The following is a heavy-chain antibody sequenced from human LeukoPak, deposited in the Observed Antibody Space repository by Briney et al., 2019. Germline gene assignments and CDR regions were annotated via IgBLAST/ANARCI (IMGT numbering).Heavy chain of an antibody. CDR3: ARQLQRGYSYSDY. V-gene: IGHV5-51*01. Sequence: GESLKISCKGSGYRFTSYWIGWVRQMPGKGLEWMGIIYPGDSDTRYGPSFQGQVTISADKSISTAYLQWSSLKASDTAMYYCARQLQRGYSYSDYWGQGTLVTVSS. D-gene: IGHD5-18*01. CDR2: IYPGDSDT. CDR1: GYRFTSYW. J-gene: IGHJ4*02.